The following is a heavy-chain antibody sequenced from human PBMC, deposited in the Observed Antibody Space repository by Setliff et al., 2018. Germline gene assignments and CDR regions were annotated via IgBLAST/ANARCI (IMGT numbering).Heavy chain of an antibody. CDR2: ISSGSNSI. CDR3: AKSGGDHCCPLYHHYYMDV. D-gene: IGHD2-21*02. CDR1: GFTFSIYS. V-gene: IGHV3-48*01. J-gene: IGHJ6*03. Sequence: PGGSLRLSCAASGFTFSIYSINWVRQAPGKGLEWISYISSGSNSIYYADSVKGRFTISRDNARNSLYLQMDRLRPEDTAVYYCAKSGGDHCCPLYHHYYMDVWGTGTTVTVSS.